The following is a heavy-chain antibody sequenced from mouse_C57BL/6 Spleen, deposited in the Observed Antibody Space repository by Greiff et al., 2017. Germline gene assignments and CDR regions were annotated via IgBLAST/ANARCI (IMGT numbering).Heavy chain of an antibody. D-gene: IGHD1-1*01. CDR1: GFSLTSYG. CDR2: IGSGGST. J-gene: IGHJ3*01. V-gene: IGHV2-2*01. CDR3: ARPCYCSSSSFAY. Sequence: QVQLQQSGPGLVQPSQSLSITCTASGFSLTSYGVHWVRQSPGKGLEWLGAIGSGGSTDYNAAFISRLSISKDNSKSQVFFQVNSLQADDTAIYYCARPCYCSSSSFAYWGQGTLVTVSA.